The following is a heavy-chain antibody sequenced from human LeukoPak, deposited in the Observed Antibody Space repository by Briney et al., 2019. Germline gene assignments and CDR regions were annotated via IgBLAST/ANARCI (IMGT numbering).Heavy chain of an antibody. CDR3: ARLEWELNFDY. D-gene: IGHD1-26*01. J-gene: IGHJ4*02. V-gene: IGHV4-59*01. CDR2: IYYSGST. CDR1: GGSISSYY. Sequence: PSETLSLTCTVSGGSISSYYWRWIRQPPGKGLEWIGYIYYSGSTNYNPSLKSRVTISVDTSKSQFSLKLSSVTAADTAVYYCARLEWELNFDYWGQGTLVTVSS.